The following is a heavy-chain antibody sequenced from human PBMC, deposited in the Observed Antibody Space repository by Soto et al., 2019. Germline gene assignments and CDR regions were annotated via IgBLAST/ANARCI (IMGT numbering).Heavy chain of an antibody. CDR2: IYYSGNT. Sequence: SETLSLTCTVYGGSLGSSSYYWGWIRQSPGKGLEWIGNIYYSGNTFYNPSLKSRVTISVDTSKNQIYLHLSAVTAADTAIFYCASIAAPGTTHFDFWGQGTLVTVSS. V-gene: IGHV4-39*01. CDR3: ASIAAPGTTHFDF. J-gene: IGHJ4*02. CDR1: GGSLGSSSYY. D-gene: IGHD6-13*01.